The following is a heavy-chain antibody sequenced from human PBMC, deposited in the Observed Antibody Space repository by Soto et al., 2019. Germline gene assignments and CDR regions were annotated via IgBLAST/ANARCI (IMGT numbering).Heavy chain of an antibody. CDR1: GGTFSSYA. D-gene: IGHD6-13*01. J-gene: IGHJ5*02. Sequence: QVQLVQSGAEVKKPGSSVKVSCKASGGTFSSYAISWVRQAPGQGLEWMGGIIPIFGTANYAQKFQGRVTITADESTSTAYMELSSLRSEDTAVYYCAREFSGRAAAGIDWFDPWGQGTLVTVSS. CDR3: AREFSGRAAAGIDWFDP. CDR2: IIPIFGTA. V-gene: IGHV1-69*12.